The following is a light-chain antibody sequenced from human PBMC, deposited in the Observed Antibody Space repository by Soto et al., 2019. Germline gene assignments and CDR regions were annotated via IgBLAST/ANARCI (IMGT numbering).Light chain of an antibody. CDR2: DAS. CDR3: QQYLGSPGIT. Sequence: ENVVTQSPATLSLTPGEGATLSCSASQSVSSYLAWYQQKPGQAPRLLIYDASNRATGIPARFSGSGSGTDFTLTISSLEPEDFAVYYCQQYLGSPGITFGQGTRLEIK. V-gene: IGKV3-11*01. CDR1: QSVSSY. J-gene: IGKJ5*01.